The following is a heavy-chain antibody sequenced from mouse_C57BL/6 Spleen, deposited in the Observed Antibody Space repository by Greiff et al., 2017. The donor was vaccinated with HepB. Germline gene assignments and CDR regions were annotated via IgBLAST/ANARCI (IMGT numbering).Heavy chain of an antibody. J-gene: IGHJ1*03. CDR3: TRGVTTAPGFDV. V-gene: IGHV5-9-1*02. D-gene: IGHD1-2*01. CDR1: GFTFSSYA. Sequence: EVQLEESGEGLVKPGGSLKLSCAASGFTFSSYAMSWVRQTPEKRLEWVAYISSGGDYIYYEDTVKGRFTISRDNARNTRYLQMSRLKSEDTARYYCTRGVTTAPGFDVWGTGTTVTVSS. CDR2: ISSGGDYI.